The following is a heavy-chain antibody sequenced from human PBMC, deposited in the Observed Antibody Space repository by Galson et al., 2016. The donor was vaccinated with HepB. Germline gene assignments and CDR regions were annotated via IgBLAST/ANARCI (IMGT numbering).Heavy chain of an antibody. CDR3: ARAIATSY. D-gene: IGHD5-24*01. CDR2: IKQDGSEK. CDR1: GFTFSHAW. Sequence: SLRLSCAASGFTFSHAWMNWVRQAPGKGLEWVANIKQDGSEKSYVDSVKGRFTISRDNAKNSLFLQMNSLRADDTAVYDCARAIATSYWGQGALVTVSS. V-gene: IGHV3-7*03. J-gene: IGHJ4*02.